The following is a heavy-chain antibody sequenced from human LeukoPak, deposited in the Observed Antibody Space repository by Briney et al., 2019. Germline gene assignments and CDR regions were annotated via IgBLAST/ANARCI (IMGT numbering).Heavy chain of an antibody. CDR3: ARRDYYYYYGMDV. J-gene: IGHJ6*02. V-gene: IGHV4-34*01. CDR1: GGSFSGYY. Sequence: SETLSLTCAVYGGSFSGYYWSWTRQPPGKGLEWIGEINHSGSTNYNPSLKSRVTISVDTSKSQFSLKLSSVTAADTAVYYCARRDYYYYYGMDVWGQGTTVTVSS. CDR2: INHSGST.